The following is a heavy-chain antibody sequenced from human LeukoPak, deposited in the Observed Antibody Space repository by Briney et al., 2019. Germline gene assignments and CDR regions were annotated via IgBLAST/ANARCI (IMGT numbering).Heavy chain of an antibody. CDR1: GGSFSGYY. J-gene: IGHJ4*02. D-gene: IGHD3-10*01. V-gene: IGHV4-34*01. Sequence: SETLSLTCAVYGGSFSGYYWSWIRRPPGKGLEWIGEINHSGSTNYNPSLKSRVTISVDTSKNQFSLKLSSVTAADTAVYYCARLPGRGSGSYDDYWGQGTLVTVSS. CDR2: INHSGST. CDR3: ARLPGRGSGSYDDY.